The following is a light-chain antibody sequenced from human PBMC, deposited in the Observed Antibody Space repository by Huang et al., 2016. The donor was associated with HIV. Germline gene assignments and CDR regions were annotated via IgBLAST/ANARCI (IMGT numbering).Light chain of an antibody. CDR1: QSISTY. CDR2: AAS. CDR3: QQSYNTRMYT. V-gene: IGKV1-39*01. J-gene: IGKJ2*01. Sequence: DIQMTQFPSSLAASVGDRVTITCRASQSISTYLNWYQHKPGKAPDLLIYAASNLQSGVPSRFSGSGSGTDFTLTISSLQPEDFATYYCQQSYNTRMYTFGQGTKLEIK.